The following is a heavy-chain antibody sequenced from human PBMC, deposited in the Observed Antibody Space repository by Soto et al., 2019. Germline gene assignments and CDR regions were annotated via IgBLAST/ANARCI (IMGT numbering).Heavy chain of an antibody. CDR3: ARAVSVLYGRWFDP. CDR2: IYSDGNT. V-gene: IGHV3-53*01. J-gene: IGHJ5*02. Sequence: EVQLVESGGGLIQPGGSLRLSCAASGFTVSSTYMSWVRQAPGKGLEWVSVIYSDGNTFYADSVKGRFTISRDTSKNTLYLQMNSLRAEDTAVYYCARAVSVLYGRWFDPWGQGTLVTVPS. CDR1: GFTVSSTY. D-gene: IGHD3-10*01.